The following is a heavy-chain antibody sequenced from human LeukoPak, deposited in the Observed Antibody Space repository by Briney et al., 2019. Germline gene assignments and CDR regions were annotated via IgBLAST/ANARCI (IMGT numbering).Heavy chain of an antibody. D-gene: IGHD3-9*01. Sequence: PGGSLTLSCAASGFTFSNYAMSWVPQAPGKGLEWVAAILGSGGSTYYADSVKGRCTVSRENSKSNLYLQMNSLRAEDTALYYCAKWGDYDVLTGYYVPDYWGQGTLVTVSS. CDR3: AKWGDYDVLTGYYVPDY. CDR2: ILGSGGST. J-gene: IGHJ4*02. V-gene: IGHV3-23*01. CDR1: GFTFSNYA.